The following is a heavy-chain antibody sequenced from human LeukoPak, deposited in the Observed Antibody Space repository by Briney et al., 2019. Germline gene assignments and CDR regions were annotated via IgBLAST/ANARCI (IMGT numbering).Heavy chain of an antibody. CDR1: GGSFSGYY. D-gene: IGHD4-17*01. J-gene: IGHJ4*02. CDR3: ARHGHADDYGDSYQIDY. Sequence: SETLSLTCAVYGGSFSGYYWSWIRQPPGKGLEWIGEINHSGSTNYNPSLKSRVTISVDTSKNQFSLKLSSVTAADTAVYYCARHGHADDYGDSYQIDYWGQGTLVTVSS. CDR2: INHSGST. V-gene: IGHV4-34*01.